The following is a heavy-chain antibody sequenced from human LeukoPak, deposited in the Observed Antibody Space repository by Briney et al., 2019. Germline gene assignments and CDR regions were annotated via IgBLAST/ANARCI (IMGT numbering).Heavy chain of an antibody. Sequence: GGSLRLSCAASGFTFSSCIMTWVRQAPGKGLESVSYISSSSSTIYCADSVKGRFNISRDKAKNSLCLRMNSLRDEDTGVYYCARVGTTGIDFDYWGQGTLVPVSS. J-gene: IGHJ4*02. V-gene: IGHV3-48*02. CDR1: GFTFSSCI. D-gene: IGHD1-1*01. CDR3: ARVGTTGIDFDY. CDR2: ISSSSSTI.